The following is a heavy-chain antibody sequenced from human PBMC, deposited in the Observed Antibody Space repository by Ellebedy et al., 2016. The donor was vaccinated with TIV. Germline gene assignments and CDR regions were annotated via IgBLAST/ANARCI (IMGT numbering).Heavy chain of an antibody. Sequence: SETLSLTXTVSGGSISSYYWSWIRQPPGKGLEWIGSIYHSGSTYYNPSLKSRVTISVDTSKNQFSLKLSSVTAADTAVYYCARTVYDYVWGSYRYTDYYYYGMDVWGQGTTVTVSS. V-gene: IGHV4-59*08. CDR3: ARTVYDYVWGSYRYTDYYYYGMDV. CDR1: GGSISSYY. D-gene: IGHD3-16*02. J-gene: IGHJ6*02. CDR2: IYHSGST.